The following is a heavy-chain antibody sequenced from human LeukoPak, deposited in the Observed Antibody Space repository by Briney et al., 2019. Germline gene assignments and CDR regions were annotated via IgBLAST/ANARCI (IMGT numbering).Heavy chain of an antibody. Sequence: GGSLRLSCAASGFTFSSYAMSWVRQAPGKGLEWVSAISGSGGSTYYADSVKGRFTISRVNSKNTLYLQMNSLRAEDTAVYYCAKDDGRIAVAGTYTYWGQGTLVTVPS. CDR2: ISGSGGST. CDR3: AKDDGRIAVAGTYTY. V-gene: IGHV3-23*01. CDR1: GFTFSSYA. D-gene: IGHD6-19*01. J-gene: IGHJ4*02.